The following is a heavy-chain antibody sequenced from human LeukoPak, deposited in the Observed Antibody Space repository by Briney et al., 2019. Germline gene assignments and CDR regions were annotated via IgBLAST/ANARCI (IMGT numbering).Heavy chain of an antibody. Sequence: QASETLSLTCTVSGGCISSYYWSWIRQPPGKGLEWIGYIYYSGSTNYNPSLKSRVPISVDTSKNQFSLRLSSVTDADTAVYYCARPYSSGWYGVFHIWGQGTMVTVSS. D-gene: IGHD6-19*01. J-gene: IGHJ3*02. V-gene: IGHV4-59*08. CDR2: IYYSGST. CDR1: GGCISSYY. CDR3: ARPYSSGWYGVFHI.